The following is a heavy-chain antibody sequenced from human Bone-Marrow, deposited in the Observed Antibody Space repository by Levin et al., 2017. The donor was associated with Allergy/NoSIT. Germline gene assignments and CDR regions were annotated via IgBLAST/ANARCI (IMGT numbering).Heavy chain of an antibody. CDR2: IKTDGSAK. CDR3: SRAEDY. Sequence: GESLKISCAASGFTFSTYWMSWVRQAPGKGLEWVANIKTDGSAKFYVDSVKGRFTITRDNAKNSLYLQMNSLRAEDTAVYYCSRAEDYWGQGTLVTVSS. J-gene: IGHJ4*02. CDR1: GFTFSTYW. V-gene: IGHV3-7*04.